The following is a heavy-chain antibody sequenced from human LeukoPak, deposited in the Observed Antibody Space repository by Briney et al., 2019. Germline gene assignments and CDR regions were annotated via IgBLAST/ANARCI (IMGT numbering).Heavy chain of an antibody. D-gene: IGHD5-24*01. CDR1: EFTFSNYV. Sequence: GGSLRLSCAASEFTFSNYVMNWVRQAPGKGLEWVSSIRQSGDITYYADSVKGRFTISRDNSKNTLSLQMNSLSREDTAIYYCVRREGSDGWGAFDIWGQGTVVTVSS. V-gene: IGHV3-23*01. J-gene: IGHJ3*02. CDR2: IRQSGDIT. CDR3: VRREGSDGWGAFDI.